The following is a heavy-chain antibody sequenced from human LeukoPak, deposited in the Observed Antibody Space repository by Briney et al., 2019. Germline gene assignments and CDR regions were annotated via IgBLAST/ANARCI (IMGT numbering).Heavy chain of an antibody. CDR3: ARDQSIAVAGTGGDY. CDR2: ISYDGSNK. V-gene: IGHV3-30*04. D-gene: IGHD6-19*01. CDR1: GFLFCSYA. Sequence: PGRSLRLSCAASGFLFCSYAMHWLRQAPGKGLEWVAVISYDGSNKYYADSVKGRFTISRDNSKNTLYLQMNSLRAEDTAVYYCARDQSIAVAGTGGDYWGQGTLVTVSS. J-gene: IGHJ4*02.